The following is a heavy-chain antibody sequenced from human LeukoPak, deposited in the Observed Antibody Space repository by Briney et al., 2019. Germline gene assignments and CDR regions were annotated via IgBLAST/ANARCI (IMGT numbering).Heavy chain of an antibody. J-gene: IGHJ4*02. CDR1: GGAFSNYT. V-gene: IGHV1-69*01. CDR3: ARSIAVAGTLDY. Sequence: GSSVKVSCKASGGAFSNYTINWVRQAPGQGLEWMGGIIPIFGTANYAQKFQGRVTITADESTSTAYMELSSLRSEDTAVYYCARSIAVAGTLDYWGQGTLVTVSS. CDR2: IIPIFGTA. D-gene: IGHD6-19*01.